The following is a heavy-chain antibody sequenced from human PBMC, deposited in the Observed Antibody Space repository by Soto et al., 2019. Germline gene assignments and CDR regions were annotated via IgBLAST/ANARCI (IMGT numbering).Heavy chain of an antibody. CDR1: GFTFSSYG. CDR3: AKAEGQIAAAGLLLDY. CDR2: ISYDGSNK. V-gene: IGHV3-30*18. J-gene: IGHJ4*02. D-gene: IGHD6-13*01. Sequence: VQLVESGGGLVQPGGSLKLSCVASGFTFSSYGMHWVRQAPGKGLEWVAVISYDGSNKYYADSVKGRFTISRDNSKNTLYLQMNSLRAEDTAVYYCAKAEGQIAAAGLLLDYWGQGTLVTVSS.